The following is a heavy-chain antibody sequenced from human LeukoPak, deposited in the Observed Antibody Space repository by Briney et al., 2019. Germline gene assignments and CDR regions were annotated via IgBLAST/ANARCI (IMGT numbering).Heavy chain of an antibody. V-gene: IGHV3-9*01. D-gene: IGHD5/OR15-5a*01. J-gene: IGHJ6*02. CDR1: GFTFDSYA. CDR2: ISWNSGNI. Sequence: GGSLRLSCTASGFTFDSYAMSWVRQAPGKGLEWGSGISWNSGNIGYADSVKGRFTISRDNAKSSLYLQMNSLRAEDTALYYCAKDIRLYYYYGMDVWGQGTTVTVSS. CDR3: AKDIRLYYYYGMDV.